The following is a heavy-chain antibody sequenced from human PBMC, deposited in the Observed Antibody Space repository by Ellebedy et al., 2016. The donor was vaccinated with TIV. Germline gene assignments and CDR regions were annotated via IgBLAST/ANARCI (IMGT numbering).Heavy chain of an antibody. CDR3: ARHYGGSYVVY. J-gene: IGHJ4*02. D-gene: IGHD1-26*01. Sequence: MPSETLSLTCTVPGGSISSYYWSWIRQPPGKGLEWIGYIYYSGSTNYNPSLKSRVTISVDTSKNQFSLKLSSVTAADTAVYYCARHYGGSYVVYWGQGTLVTVSS. CDR2: IYYSGST. V-gene: IGHV4-59*08. CDR1: GGSISSYY.